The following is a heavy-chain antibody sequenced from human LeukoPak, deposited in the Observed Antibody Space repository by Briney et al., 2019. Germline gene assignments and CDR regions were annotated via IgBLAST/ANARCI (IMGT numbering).Heavy chain of an antibody. CDR1: GFTFSSYS. V-gene: IGHV3-48*01. CDR3: ASWTVTTQYYYYYYYMDV. CDR2: ISSSSTI. Sequence: GGSLRLSCAASGFTFSSYSMNWVRQAPGKGLEWVSYISSSSTIYYADSVKGRFTISRDNAKNSLYLQMNSLRAEDAAVYYCASWTVTTQYYYYYYYMDVWGKGTTVTVSS. D-gene: IGHD4-17*01. J-gene: IGHJ6*03.